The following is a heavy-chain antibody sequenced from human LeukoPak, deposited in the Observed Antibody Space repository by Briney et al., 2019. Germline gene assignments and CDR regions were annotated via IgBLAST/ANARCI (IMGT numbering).Heavy chain of an antibody. Sequence: ESGPTLLKPTQTLTLTCTFSGFSLSTSGMCVSWIRQPPGKALEWLARIDWDDDKYYNTSLKTRLTISKDTSKNQVVLTMTNMDPVDTATYYCARSSRVGATYYFDYWGQGTLVTVSS. CDR2: IDWDDDK. CDR1: GFSLSTSGMC. J-gene: IGHJ4*02. D-gene: IGHD1-26*01. V-gene: IGHV2-70*11. CDR3: ARSSRVGATYYFDY.